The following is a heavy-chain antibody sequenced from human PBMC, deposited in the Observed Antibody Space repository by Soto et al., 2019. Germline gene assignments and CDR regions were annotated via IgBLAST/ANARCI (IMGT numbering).Heavy chain of an antibody. V-gene: IGHV2-5*02. J-gene: IGHJ4*02. CDR3: ARLTRGVYDLDRLWEKFAY. CDR1: GFSLSTNGMG. CDR2: IYWDDDK. Sequence: QITVKESGLTLVKPTQTLTLTCTFSGFSLSTNGMGVGWIRQSPGKALEWLALIYWDDDKRYSPSLRSRLTITQDTSKPLVLLTITHIAPVDTATYYCARLTRGVYDLDRLWEKFAYWGQGTLVTVSS. D-gene: IGHD5-12*01.